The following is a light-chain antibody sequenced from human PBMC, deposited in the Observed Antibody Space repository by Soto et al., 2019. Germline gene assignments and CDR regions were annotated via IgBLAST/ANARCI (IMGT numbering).Light chain of an antibody. CDR1: QSVSSN. CDR3: QQYYNWPPMYT. Sequence: EIVMTQSPATLSVSPGERATLSCRASQSVSSNLAWYQQKPGQAPRLLIYGVSTRATGIPARFSGSGSGTDFTLTINSLQSEDFAVYYCQQYYNWPPMYTFGQGTKLEIK. CDR2: GVS. V-gene: IGKV3-15*01. J-gene: IGKJ2*01.